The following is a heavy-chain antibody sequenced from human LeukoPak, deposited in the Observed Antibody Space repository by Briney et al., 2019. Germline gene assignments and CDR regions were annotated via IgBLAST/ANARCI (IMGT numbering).Heavy chain of an antibody. D-gene: IGHD2/OR15-2a*01. Sequence: PGGSLRLSCAASGFTFSSYSMSWVRQAPGKGLEWVSSISSSGRYIYYADSVKGRFTISRDNANKSLYLQLNSMRAEDTAVYFCAREPIYGLNFDYWGQGTLVTVSS. CDR3: AREPIYGLNFDY. V-gene: IGHV3-21*01. J-gene: IGHJ4*02. CDR1: GFTFSSYS. CDR2: ISSSGRYI.